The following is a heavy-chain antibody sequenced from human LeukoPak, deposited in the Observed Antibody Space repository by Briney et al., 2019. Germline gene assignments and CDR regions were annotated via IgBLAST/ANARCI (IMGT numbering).Heavy chain of an antibody. CDR3: ARDGGYCNGTSCYSYFDY. Sequence: GGSLRLSCAASGFTFNNYAMHWVRQAPGKGLEWVAVISYDGSNKYYADSVKGRFTISGDSSKNTLYLQMNSLRAEDTAVYYCARDGGYCNGTSCYSYFDYWGQGTLVTVSS. CDR1: GFTFNNYA. D-gene: IGHD2-2*01. CDR2: ISYDGSNK. J-gene: IGHJ4*02. V-gene: IGHV3-30*04.